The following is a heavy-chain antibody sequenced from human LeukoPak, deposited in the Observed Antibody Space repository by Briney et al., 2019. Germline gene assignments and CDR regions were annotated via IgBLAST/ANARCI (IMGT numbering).Heavy chain of an antibody. CDR1: GGSVSSYY. J-gene: IGHJ4*02. D-gene: IGHD3-3*01. CDR3: ARVHDFWSGYYTIDY. V-gene: IGHV4-59*02. CDR2: IYYSGST. Sequence: SETLSLTCTVSGGSVSSYYWSWIRQPPGKGLEWIGFIYYSGSTNYNPSLKSRATISVDTSKNQFSLKLSSVTAADTAVYYCARVHDFWSGYYTIDYWGQGTLITVSS.